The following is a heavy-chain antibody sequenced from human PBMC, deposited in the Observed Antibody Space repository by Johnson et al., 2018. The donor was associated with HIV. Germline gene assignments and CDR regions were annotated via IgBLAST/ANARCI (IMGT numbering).Heavy chain of an antibody. CDR3: ARGIVEVQPRYRLLRDDVFDV. CDR2: IGAAGET. J-gene: IGHJ3*01. D-gene: IGHD2-15*01. Sequence: VQLVESGGGVVQPGRSLRLSCAASGFTFSSYAMHWVRQSTGKGLEWVSGIGAAGETHYPDPVKGRFTISSDNAKNSLYLQMDSLRAKDTALYYCARGIVEVQPRYRLLRDDVFDVWGQGTMVTVSS. CDR1: GFTFSSYA. V-gene: IGHV3-13*01.